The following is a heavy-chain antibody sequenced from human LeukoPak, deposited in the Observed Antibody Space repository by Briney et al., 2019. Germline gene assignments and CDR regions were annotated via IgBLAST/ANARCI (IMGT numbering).Heavy chain of an antibody. J-gene: IGHJ4*02. CDR3: AKDIGGSYYSWQFDY. CDR2: ISWNSGSI. CDR1: GFTFDDYA. V-gene: IGHV3-9*03. Sequence: GGSLRLSCAASGFTFDDYAMHWVRQAPGKGLEWVSGISWNSGSIGYADSVKGRFTISRDNAKNSLYLQMNSLRAEDMALYYCAKDIGGSYYSWQFDYWGQGTLVTVSS. D-gene: IGHD1-26*01.